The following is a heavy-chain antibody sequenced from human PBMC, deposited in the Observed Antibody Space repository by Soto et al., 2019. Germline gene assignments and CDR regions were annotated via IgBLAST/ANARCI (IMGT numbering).Heavy chain of an antibody. Sequence: GGSLRLSCAASGFTFSSYSMNWVRQAPGKGLEWVSSISSSSSYIYYADSVKGRFTISRDNAKNSLYLQMNSLRAEDTAVYYCARDLGGYDSPYWGQGTLVTVSS. CDR2: ISSSSSYI. J-gene: IGHJ4*02. V-gene: IGHV3-21*01. CDR3: ARDLGGYDSPY. D-gene: IGHD5-12*01. CDR1: GFTFSSYS.